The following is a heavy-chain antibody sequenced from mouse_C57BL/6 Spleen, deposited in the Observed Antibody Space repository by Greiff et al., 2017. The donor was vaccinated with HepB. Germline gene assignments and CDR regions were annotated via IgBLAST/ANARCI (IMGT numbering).Heavy chain of an antibody. CDR1: GYTFTSYW. CDR3: ASGYDYDGFFAY. Sequence: QVQLQQPGAELVRPGSSVKLSCKASGYTFTSYWMHWVKQRPIQGLEWIGNIDPSDSETHYNQKFKDKATVTVDKSSSTAYMQLSSLTSEDSAVYYCASGYDYDGFFAYWGQGTLVTVSA. CDR2: IDPSDSET. V-gene: IGHV1-52*01. D-gene: IGHD2-4*01. J-gene: IGHJ3*01.